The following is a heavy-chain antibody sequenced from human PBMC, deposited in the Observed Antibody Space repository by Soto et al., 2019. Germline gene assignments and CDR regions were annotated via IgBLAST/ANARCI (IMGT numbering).Heavy chain of an antibody. J-gene: IGHJ6*02. D-gene: IGHD2-2*02. CDR1: GFTFSSYA. V-gene: IGHV3-30-3*01. Sequence: GGSLRLSCAASGFTFSSYAMHWVRQAPGKGLEWVAVISYDGSNKYYADSVKGRFTISRDNSKNTLYLQMNSLRAEDTAVYYCAREWASCYILRCDYYGMDVWGQGTTVTVSS. CDR3: AREWASCYILRCDYYGMDV. CDR2: ISYDGSNK.